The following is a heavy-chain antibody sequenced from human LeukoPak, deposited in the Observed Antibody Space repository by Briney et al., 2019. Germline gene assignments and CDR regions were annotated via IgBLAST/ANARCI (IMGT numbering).Heavy chain of an antibody. Sequence: PGGSLRLSCAASGFSFRSCWMSWVRQAPGKGLEWVANIKEDGGEKYYVDSVKGRFTISRDNAETALYLQMNSLRAEDTAVYYCARVAWPHYFDYWGQGTLVTVSS. J-gene: IGHJ4*02. CDR3: ARVAWPHYFDY. D-gene: IGHD2-21*01. V-gene: IGHV3-7*01. CDR1: GFSFRSCW. CDR2: IKEDGGEK.